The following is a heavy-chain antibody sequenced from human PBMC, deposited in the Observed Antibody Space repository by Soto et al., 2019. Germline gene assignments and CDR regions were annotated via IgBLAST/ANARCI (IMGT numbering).Heavy chain of an antibody. CDR3: TKASSDRHHMDV. V-gene: IGHV3-23*01. CDR1: GFTFSNFV. J-gene: IGHJ6*02. CDR2: ITKTGGDT. Sequence: EVQLLESGGGLVQPGGSLRLSCAASGFTFSNFVMRWVRQTPGKGLEWVSTITKTGGDTYYTDSVKGRFTVSKDTSKNTLYLQMTSLRAEDTALYYCTKASSDRHHMDVWGQGTTVTVSS.